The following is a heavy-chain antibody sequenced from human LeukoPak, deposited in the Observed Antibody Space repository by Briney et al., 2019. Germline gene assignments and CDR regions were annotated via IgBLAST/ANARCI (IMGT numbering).Heavy chain of an antibody. V-gene: IGHV1-18*01. Sequence: ASVKVSCKASGYTFSNYGISWVRQALGQGLEWMGWISAYNGNTNYAQKLQGRVTMTTDTSTSTTYMELRNLRSDDTAVYYCARVNSGVMGYWGQGTLVTVSS. J-gene: IGHJ4*02. CDR1: GYTFSNYG. CDR2: ISAYNGNT. CDR3: ARVNSGVMGY. D-gene: IGHD3-16*01.